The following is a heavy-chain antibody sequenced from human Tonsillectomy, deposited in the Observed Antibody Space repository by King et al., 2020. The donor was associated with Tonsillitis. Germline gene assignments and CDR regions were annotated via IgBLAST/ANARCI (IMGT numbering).Heavy chain of an antibody. V-gene: IGHV3-7*03. CDR2: IKQDGSEK. CDR3: ARYRKQQLAHYFDY. D-gene: IGHD6-13*01. Sequence: VQLVESGGGLVQPGGSLRLSCAASGFTFSSYWMSWVRQAPGKGLEWVANIKQDGSEKYYVDSVKGRFTISRDNAKNSLYLQMNSLRAEDTAVYYCARYRKQQLAHYFDYWGQGTLVTVSS. J-gene: IGHJ4*02. CDR1: GFTFSSYW.